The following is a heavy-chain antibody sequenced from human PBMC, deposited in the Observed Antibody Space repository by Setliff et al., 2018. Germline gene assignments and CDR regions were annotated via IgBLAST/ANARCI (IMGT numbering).Heavy chain of an antibody. Sequence: PSETLSLTCTVSGGSISSSSYYWGWIRQPPGKGLEWIGSIYYSGSTYYNPSLKSRVTISVDPSKNQFSLKLSSVTAADTAVYYCARRETYYNFWSGYYAYWGQGTLVTVSS. J-gene: IGHJ4*02. CDR2: IYYSGST. CDR1: GGSISSSSYY. CDR3: ARRETYYNFWSGYYAY. D-gene: IGHD3-3*01. V-gene: IGHV4-39*07.